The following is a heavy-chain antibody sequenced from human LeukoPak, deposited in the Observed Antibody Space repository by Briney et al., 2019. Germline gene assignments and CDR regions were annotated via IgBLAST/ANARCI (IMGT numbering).Heavy chain of an antibody. CDR3: AKRSGPARDTSVFDY. CDR2: ISGSGGST. J-gene: IGHJ4*02. V-gene: IGHV3-23*01. Sequence: GGSLRLSCAASGFTFSSYAMSWVRQAPGKGLAWVSGISGSGGSTYHADSVKGRFTISRDNSRNTLHLQMNSLRAEDTAVYYCAKRSGPARDTSVFDYWGQGTLVTVSS. D-gene: IGHD5-18*01. CDR1: GFTFSSYA.